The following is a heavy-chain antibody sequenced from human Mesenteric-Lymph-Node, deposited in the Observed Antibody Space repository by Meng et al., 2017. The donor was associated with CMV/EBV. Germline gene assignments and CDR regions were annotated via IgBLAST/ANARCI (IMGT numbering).Heavy chain of an antibody. Sequence: SETLSLTCTVSGGSISSSSYYWGWIRQPPGKGLEWIGSIYYSGSTYYNPSLKSRVTISVDTSKNQFSLKLSSVTAADTAVYYCAGPNPRLGEQSSWGQGTLVTVSS. CDR1: GGSISSSSYY. CDR3: AGPNPRLGEQSS. CDR2: IYYSGST. J-gene: IGHJ4*02. D-gene: IGHD2-2*01. V-gene: IGHV4-39*07.